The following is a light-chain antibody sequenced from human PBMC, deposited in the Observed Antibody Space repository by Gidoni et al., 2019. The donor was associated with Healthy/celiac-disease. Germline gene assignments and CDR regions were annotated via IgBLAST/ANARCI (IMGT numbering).Light chain of an antibody. CDR1: QSVSSF. J-gene: IGKJ4*01. CDR2: DAS. CDR3: QQRNIWPLT. V-gene: IGKV3-11*01. Sequence: EIVLTQSPATLSLSPGERDTLSCRASQSVSSFLAWYQQKPGQAPRLVIYDASIRATGSPARFSGCGSETDFTLTISSLEPEDFAVYYCQQRNIWPLTFGGGTKVEIK.